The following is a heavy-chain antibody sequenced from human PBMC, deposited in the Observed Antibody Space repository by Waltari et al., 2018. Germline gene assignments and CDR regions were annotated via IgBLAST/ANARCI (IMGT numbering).Heavy chain of an antibody. V-gene: IGHV4-59*01. CDR1: GGSISSYY. CDR3: ARALGWSGYRNWFDP. D-gene: IGHD3-3*01. CDR2: IYYRVST. J-gene: IGHJ5*02. Sequence: QVQLQESGPGLVKPSETLSLTCTVSGGSISSYYWSWIRQPPGKGLEWIGYIYYRVSTNYNPALESRVTISVDTSKNQVSLKLSSVPAADTAVYYCARALGWSGYRNWFDPWGQGTLVTVSS.